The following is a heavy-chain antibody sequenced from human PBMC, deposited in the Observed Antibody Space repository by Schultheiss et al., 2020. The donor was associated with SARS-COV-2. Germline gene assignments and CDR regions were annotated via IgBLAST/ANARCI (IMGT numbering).Heavy chain of an antibody. J-gene: IGHJ6*02. D-gene: IGHD6-13*01. Sequence: SETLSLTCTVSGGSVDGGHYYWSWIRQSPGKGLEHIGYIFYSGSTNYNPSLKSRVTISVDTSKNQFSLKLSSVTAADTAVYYCARSRYSSSPRRTYYYYGMDVWGQGTTVTVSS. CDR2: IFYSGST. CDR3: ARSRYSSSPRRTYYYYGMDV. CDR1: GGSVDGGHYY. V-gene: IGHV4-61*01.